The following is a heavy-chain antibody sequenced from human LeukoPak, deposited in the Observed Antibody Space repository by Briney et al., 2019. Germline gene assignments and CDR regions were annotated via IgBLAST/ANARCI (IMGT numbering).Heavy chain of an antibody. CDR2: INHSGST. CDR1: GGSFSGYY. D-gene: IGHD2-15*01. J-gene: IGHJ4*02. CDR3: ARVVVVAATFDY. V-gene: IGHV4-34*01. Sequence: SETLSLTCAVYGGSFSGYYWSWIRQPPGKGLEWIGEINHSGSTNYNLSLKSRVTISVDTSKNQFSLKLSSVTAADTAVYYCARVVVVAATFDYWGQGTLVTVSS.